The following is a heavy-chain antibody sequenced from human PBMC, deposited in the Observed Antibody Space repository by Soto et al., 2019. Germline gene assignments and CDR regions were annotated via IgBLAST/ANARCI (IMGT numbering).Heavy chain of an antibody. J-gene: IGHJ4*02. D-gene: IGHD1-26*01. CDR1: GGSVSSGSYY. Sequence: TSETLSLTCTVSGGSVSSGSYYWSWIRQPPGKGLEWIGYIYYSGSTNYNPSLKSRVTISVDTSKNQFSLKLSSVTAADTAVYYCARVGIVGAVYWGQGTLVTVSS. CDR2: IYYSGST. V-gene: IGHV4-61*01. CDR3: ARVGIVGAVY.